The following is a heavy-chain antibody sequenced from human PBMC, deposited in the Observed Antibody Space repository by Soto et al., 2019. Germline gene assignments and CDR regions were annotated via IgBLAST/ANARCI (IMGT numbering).Heavy chain of an antibody. Sequence: SETLSLTCTVSGVSVSSSSYYWSWIRQPPGKRPEWIGYFHYSGNPKYNPSLKSRVTISADTSKNQFSLKLSSVSAADTAVYYCARDLNYFDSSSGYYGNWFDPWGPGTLVTVSS. CDR1: GVSVSSSSYY. V-gene: IGHV4-61*01. D-gene: IGHD3-22*01. J-gene: IGHJ5*02. CDR2: FHYSGNP. CDR3: ARDLNYFDSSSGYYGNWFDP.